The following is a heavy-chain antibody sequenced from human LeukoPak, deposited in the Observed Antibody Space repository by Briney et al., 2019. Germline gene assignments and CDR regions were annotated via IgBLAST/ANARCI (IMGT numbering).Heavy chain of an antibody. CDR3: ARDSLIAARPRYYYYMDV. J-gene: IGHJ6*03. Sequence: ASVKVSCKASGYTFTSYGISWVRQAPGQGLEWMGWISAYNGNTNYAQKFQGRVTITTDESTSTAYMELSSLRSEDTAVYYCARDSLIAARPRYYYYMDVWGKGTTVTVSS. V-gene: IGHV1-18*01. CDR2: ISAYNGNT. D-gene: IGHD6-6*01. CDR1: GYTFTSYG.